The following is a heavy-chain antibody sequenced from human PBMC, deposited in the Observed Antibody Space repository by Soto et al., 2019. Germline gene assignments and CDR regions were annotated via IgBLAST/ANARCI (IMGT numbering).Heavy chain of an antibody. CDR3: AKVHLGLGQWLVRGSFDY. Sequence: PGGSLRLSCAASGFTFSSYAMSWVRQAPGKGLEWVSTISGSGGGTYYADSVKGRFTVSRDNSKNTLYLQMNSLRAEDTAVYYCAKVHLGLGQWLVRGSFDYWGQGTLVTVSS. CDR2: ISGSGGGT. CDR1: GFTFSSYA. D-gene: IGHD6-19*01. J-gene: IGHJ4*02. V-gene: IGHV3-23*01.